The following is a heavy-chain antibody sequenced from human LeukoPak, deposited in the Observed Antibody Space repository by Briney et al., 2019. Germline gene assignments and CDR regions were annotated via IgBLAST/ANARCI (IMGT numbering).Heavy chain of an antibody. CDR3: AKGGYSYGYLYYYMDV. V-gene: IGHV3-11*04. J-gene: IGHJ6*03. CDR2: ICGSGSNK. Sequence: GGSLRLSCAASGVTFSDYFMTWIRQAPGKGLEWVSYICGSGSNKYYADSVKGRFTISRDNAKNSLYLQMNSLRVEDTAVYYCAKGGYSYGYLYYYMDVWGKGTTVTVSS. CDR1: GVTFSDYF. D-gene: IGHD5-18*01.